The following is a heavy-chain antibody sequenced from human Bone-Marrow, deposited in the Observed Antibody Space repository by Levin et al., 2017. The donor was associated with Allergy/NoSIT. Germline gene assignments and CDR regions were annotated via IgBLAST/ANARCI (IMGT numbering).Heavy chain of an antibody. CDR1: GFTFSGSA. D-gene: IGHD2-8*01. V-gene: IGHV3-73*01. CDR3: TRVPNPDYYYGMDV. J-gene: IGHJ6*02. CDR2: IRSKENSYAT. Sequence: GGSLRLSCAASGFTFSGSAMHWVRQASGKGLEWVGRIRSKENSYATAYAASVKGRFTISRDDSKNTAYLQMNSLNTEDTAVYYCTRVPNPDYYYGMDVWGQGTTVTVSS.